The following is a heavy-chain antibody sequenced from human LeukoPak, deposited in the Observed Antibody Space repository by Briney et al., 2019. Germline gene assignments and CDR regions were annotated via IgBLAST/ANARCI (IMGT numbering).Heavy chain of an antibody. CDR1: GFTFSSYW. J-gene: IGHJ5*02. CDR3: ARDPGYSSSWPNWFDP. Sequence: GGSLRLFCAASGFTFSSYWMSWVRQAPGKGLEWVANIKQDGSEKYYVDSVKGRFTISRDNAKNSLYLQMNSLRAEDTAVYYCARDPGYSSSWPNWFDPWGQGTLVTVSS. CDR2: IKQDGSEK. V-gene: IGHV3-7*01. D-gene: IGHD6-13*01.